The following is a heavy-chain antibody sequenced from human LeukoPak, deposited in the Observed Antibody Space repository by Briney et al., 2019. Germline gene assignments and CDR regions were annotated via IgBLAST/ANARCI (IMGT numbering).Heavy chain of an antibody. CDR2: IHYTGIT. D-gene: IGHD1-26*01. Sequence: SETLSLTCTVSGASLSPYYWSWIRQPPGKGLECSAYIHYTGITSYNPSLRSRLTISVDQSKNHFYLKVDSVTAADTAIYYCARLGVVGNLDFWGQGSLVTVSS. CDR3: ARLGVVGNLDF. J-gene: IGHJ4*02. CDR1: GASLSPYY. V-gene: IGHV4-59*01.